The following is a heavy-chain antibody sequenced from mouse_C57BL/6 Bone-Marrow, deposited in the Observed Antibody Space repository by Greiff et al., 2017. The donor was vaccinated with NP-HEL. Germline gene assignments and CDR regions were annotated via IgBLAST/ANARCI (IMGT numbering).Heavy chain of an antibody. J-gene: IGHJ3*01. CDR3: AKKGDGAWFAY. Sequence: QVQLQQSGPGLVQPSQSLSITCTVSGFSLTSYGVHWVRQPPGTGLEWLGVIWSGGSTDYYAAFISRLSISKDNSKSQVFFKMNSLQADDTAIYYCAKKGDGAWFAYWGQGTLVTVSA. CDR2: IWSGGST. D-gene: IGHD3-3*01. V-gene: IGHV2-4*01. CDR1: GFSLTSYG.